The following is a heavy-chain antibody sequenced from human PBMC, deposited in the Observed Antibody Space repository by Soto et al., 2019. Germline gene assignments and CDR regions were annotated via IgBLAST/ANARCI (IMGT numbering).Heavy chain of an antibody. CDR2: INQSGST. J-gene: IGHJ5*02. D-gene: IGHD2-21*01. CDR3: ARAAYCGGDCYSGWFDP. CDR1: GGSFSGYF. Sequence: SETLSLTCAVSGGSFSGYFWSWIRQPPGKGLEWIGEINQSGSTNCNPSLKSRVTISVDTSKNQFSLRLRFVTAADTAVYYCARAAYCGGDCYSGWFDPWGQGTLVTVSS. V-gene: IGHV4-34*01.